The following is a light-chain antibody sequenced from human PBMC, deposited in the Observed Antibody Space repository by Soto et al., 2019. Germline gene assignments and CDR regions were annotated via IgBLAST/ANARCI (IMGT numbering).Light chain of an antibody. CDR3: SSYAGSNNFW. J-gene: IGLJ3*02. Sequence: QSVLTQPPSASGSPGQSVTISCTGTSSDVGGYNYVSWYQQHPGKAPKLMIYEVSKRPSGVPGRFSGSKSGNTASLTVSGLQAEDEADYYCSSYAGSNNFWFGGGTKVTVL. CDR2: EVS. V-gene: IGLV2-8*01. CDR1: SSDVGGYNY.